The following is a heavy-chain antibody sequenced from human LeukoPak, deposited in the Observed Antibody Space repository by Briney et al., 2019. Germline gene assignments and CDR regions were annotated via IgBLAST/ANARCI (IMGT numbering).Heavy chain of an antibody. V-gene: IGHV3-7*01. D-gene: IGHD2-2*01. CDR3: AREARSGYCTSISCYDY. CDR2: IKEEGSEK. J-gene: IGHJ4*02. Sequence: GGTVRLSCGASGFTFSREWMGGVRQARGKGREGVADIKEEGSEKDYVESVKGRFTIYRDNDKNRVYRQKNSLRVEHTAVYYCAREARSGYCTSISCYDYWGQGTLVTVSS. CDR1: GFTFSREW.